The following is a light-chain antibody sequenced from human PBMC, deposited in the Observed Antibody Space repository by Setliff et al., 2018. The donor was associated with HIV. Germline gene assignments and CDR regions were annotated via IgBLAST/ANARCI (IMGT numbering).Light chain of an antibody. CDR2: EVS. J-gene: IGLJ2*01. V-gene: IGLV2-14*02. Sequence: QSALTQPASVSGSPGQSITISCTGTSSDIGSYNFVSWYQQHPGKAPKLMIHEVSNRPPGVSNRFSGSKSGNTASLTISGLRAEDEANYYCTSYTSSSTLVVFGGGTKVTVL. CDR3: TSYTSSSTLVV. CDR1: SSDIGSYNF.